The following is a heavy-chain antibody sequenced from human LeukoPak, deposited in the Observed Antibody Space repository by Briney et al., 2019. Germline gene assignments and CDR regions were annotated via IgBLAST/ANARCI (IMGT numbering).Heavy chain of an antibody. D-gene: IGHD4-23*01. CDR3: ARRGDNSEFDY. CDR1: GFTFSSYS. Sequence: PGGSLRLSCAASGFTFSSYSMNWVRQAPGKGLEWVSYISSSGSTIYYADSVRGRFTISRDNAKNSLYLQMNSLRAEDTAVYYCARRGDNSEFDYWGQGTLVTVSS. CDR2: ISSSGSTI. V-gene: IGHV3-48*04. J-gene: IGHJ4*02.